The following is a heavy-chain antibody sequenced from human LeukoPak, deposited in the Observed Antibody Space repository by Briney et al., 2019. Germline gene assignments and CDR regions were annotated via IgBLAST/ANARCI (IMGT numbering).Heavy chain of an antibody. Sequence: GGSLRLSCAASGFIFSDYYMSWIRQTPGKGLEWVSYISSGGSIKHYADSVKGRFTISRDNAKKSLYLQMNSLRAEDTALYYCTRDRGTGRVGTTDFDYWGQGTLVTVSS. V-gene: IGHV3-11*04. CDR3: TRDRGTGRVGTTDFDY. J-gene: IGHJ4*02. CDR2: ISSGGSIK. CDR1: GFIFSDYY. D-gene: IGHD1-1*01.